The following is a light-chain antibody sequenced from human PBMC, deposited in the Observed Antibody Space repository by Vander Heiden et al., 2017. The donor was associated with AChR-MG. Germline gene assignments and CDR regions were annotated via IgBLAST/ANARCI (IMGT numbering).Light chain of an antibody. CDR1: QNVILRY. CDR3: QQDGASPKT. Sequence: DIVLTQSPGTLSLSPGDRATLSCRASQNVILRYLAWYQQKSGQAPRLLIYGASTRAAGIPDRFSGSGSGTDFTLTISSLEPEDFAVYFCQQDGASPKTFGGGTKVEIK. CDR2: GAS. J-gene: IGKJ4*01. V-gene: IGKV3-20*01.